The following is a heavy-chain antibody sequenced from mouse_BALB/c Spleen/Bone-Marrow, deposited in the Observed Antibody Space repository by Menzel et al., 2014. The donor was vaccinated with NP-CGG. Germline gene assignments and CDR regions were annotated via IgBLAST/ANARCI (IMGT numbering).Heavy chain of an antibody. Sequence: VQLQESGAELMKPGASVKISCKATGYTFSSYWIEWVKQRPGHGLEVIGEILPGSGSTNYNEKFKGKATFTADTSSNTAYMQLSSLTSEDSAVYYGAREDGPWYCDVWGAGTTVTVSS. V-gene: IGHV1-9*01. CDR2: ILPGSGST. CDR3: AREDGPWYCDV. J-gene: IGHJ1*01. D-gene: IGHD1-1*01. CDR1: GYTFSSYW.